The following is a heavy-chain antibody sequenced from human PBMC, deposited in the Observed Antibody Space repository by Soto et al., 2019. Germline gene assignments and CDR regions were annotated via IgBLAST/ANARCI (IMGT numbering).Heavy chain of an antibody. CDR3: ARASVGPPGGGSWIMPFDY. D-gene: IGHD2-15*01. CDR2: IYTGGST. J-gene: IGHJ4*02. V-gene: IGHV4-4*07. Sequence: SETLSLTCTVSGGPISNYYWSWMRHPAGKGLEWIGRIYTGGSTNYNPSLKSRVTMSTDTSKNQFSLRLTSVTAADTAVYYCARASVGPPGGGSWIMPFDYWGQGALVTVSS. CDR1: GGPISNYY.